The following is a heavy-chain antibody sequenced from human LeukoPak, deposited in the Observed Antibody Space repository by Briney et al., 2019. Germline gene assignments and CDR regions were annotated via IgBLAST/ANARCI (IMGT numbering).Heavy chain of an antibody. J-gene: IGHJ4*02. CDR3: ARRGADLYYFDY. CDR2: INPNSGGT. Sequence: ASVKVSCKASGYTFTGYSMHWVRQAPGQGLEWMGWINPNSGGTNYAQKFQGRVTMTRDTSISTAYMELSRLRSDDTAVYYCARRGADLYYFDYWGQGTPVTVSS. CDR1: GYTFTGYS. V-gene: IGHV1-2*02.